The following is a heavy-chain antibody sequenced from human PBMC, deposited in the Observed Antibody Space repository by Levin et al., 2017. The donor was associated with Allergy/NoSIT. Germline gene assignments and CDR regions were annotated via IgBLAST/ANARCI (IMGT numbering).Heavy chain of an antibody. CDR3: ARVLYDILTGYYWFDP. D-gene: IGHD3-9*01. Sequence: PSETLSLTCAVYGGSFSGYYWSWIRQPPGKGLEWIGEINHSGSTNYNPSLKSRVTISVDTSKNQFSLKLSSVTAADTAVYYCARVLYDILTGYYWFDPWGQGTLVTVSS. CDR1: GGSFSGYY. V-gene: IGHV4-34*01. CDR2: INHSGST. J-gene: IGHJ5*02.